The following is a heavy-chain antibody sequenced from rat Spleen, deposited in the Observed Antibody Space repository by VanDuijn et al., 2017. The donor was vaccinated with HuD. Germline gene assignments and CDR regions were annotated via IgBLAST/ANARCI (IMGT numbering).Heavy chain of an antibody. Sequence: EVQLAESGGGLVQPGRSLKLSCAASGFTFSDYYMAWVRQAPAKGLEWVATIRYDGGSTYYRDSVKGRFTISRDNAKSTLYLQMDSLRSEDTATYYCARHDGLGPYFDYWGQGVMVTVSS. CDR1: GFTFSDYY. V-gene: IGHV5-7*01. J-gene: IGHJ2*01. D-gene: IGHD1-6*01. CDR2: IRYDGGST. CDR3: ARHDGLGPYFDY.